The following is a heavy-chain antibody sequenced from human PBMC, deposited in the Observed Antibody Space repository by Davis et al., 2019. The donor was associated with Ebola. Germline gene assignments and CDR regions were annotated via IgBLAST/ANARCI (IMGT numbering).Heavy chain of an antibody. J-gene: IGHJ4*02. CDR2: IWYDGSNK. D-gene: IGHD1-26*01. CDR3: ARDRWPGALDY. CDR1: GFTFSSYG. V-gene: IGHV3-33*01. Sequence: GESLKISCAASGFTFSSYGMHWVRQAPGKGLEWVAVIWYDGSNKYYADSVKGRFTISRDNSKNTLYLQMNSLRAEDTAVYYCARDRWPGALDYWGQGTLVTVSS.